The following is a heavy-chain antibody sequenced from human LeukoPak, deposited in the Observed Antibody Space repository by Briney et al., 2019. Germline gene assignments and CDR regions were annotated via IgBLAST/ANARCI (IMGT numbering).Heavy chain of an antibody. CDR3: ARVTLRFLEWLPKREYYYMDV. CDR1: GGTFSSYA. Sequence: SVKVSCKASGGTFSSYAISWVRQAPGQGLEWMGGFIPIFGTANYAQKFQGRVTITTDESTSTAYMELSSLRSEDTAVYYCARVTLRFLEWLPKREYYYMDVWGKGTTVTVSS. J-gene: IGHJ6*03. D-gene: IGHD3-3*01. CDR2: FIPIFGTA. V-gene: IGHV1-69*05.